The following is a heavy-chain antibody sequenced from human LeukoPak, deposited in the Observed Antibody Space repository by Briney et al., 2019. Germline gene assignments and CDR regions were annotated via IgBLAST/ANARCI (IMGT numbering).Heavy chain of an antibody. D-gene: IGHD6-19*01. J-gene: IGHJ4*02. CDR1: GFTFDDYA. CDR3: AKVGGSSGWYEVGYYFDY. CDR2: ISWNSGSI. V-gene: IGHV3-9*01. Sequence: PGRSLRLSCAASGFTFDDYAMPWVRQAPGKGLEWVSGISWNSGSIGYADSVKGRFTISRDNAKNSLYLQMNSLRAEGTALYYCAKVGGSSGWYEVGYYFDYWGQGTLVTVSS.